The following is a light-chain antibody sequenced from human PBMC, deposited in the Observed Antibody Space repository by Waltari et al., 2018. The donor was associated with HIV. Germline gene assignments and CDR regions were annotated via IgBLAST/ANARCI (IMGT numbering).Light chain of an antibody. V-gene: IGKV4-1*01. Sequence: DIVMTQSPDSLAVSLGERATINCKSSQRVLYSSNNKNNLAWYQQKPGQPPKLLIYWASTRESGVPDRFSGSGSGTDFTLTISSLQAEDVAVYYCQQYHSTPPYTFGQGTKLEIK. J-gene: IGKJ2*01. CDR1: QRVLYSSNNKNN. CDR3: QQYHSTPPYT. CDR2: WAS.